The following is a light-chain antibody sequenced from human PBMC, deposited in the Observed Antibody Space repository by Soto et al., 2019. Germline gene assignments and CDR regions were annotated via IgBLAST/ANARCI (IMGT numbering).Light chain of an antibody. CDR3: NSYTSSSTLV. CDR1: SSDIGGYKY. CDR2: EVS. V-gene: IGLV2-14*01. J-gene: IGLJ2*01. Sequence: QSALTQPASVSASPGQSVTISCTGTSSDIGGYKYVSWYQQHPGKAPKLIIYEVSNRPSGVSNRFSGSKSGNTASLTVSGLQADDEADYYCNSYTSSSTLVFGGGTKLTVL.